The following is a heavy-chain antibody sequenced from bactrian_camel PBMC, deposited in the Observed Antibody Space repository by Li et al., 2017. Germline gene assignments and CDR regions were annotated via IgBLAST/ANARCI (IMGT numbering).Heavy chain of an antibody. J-gene: IGHJ4*01. V-gene: IGHV3S40*01. Sequence: VQLVESGGGLVQPGGSLRLSCATSGFAFSRFDVSWVRQAPGKGLEWVSSINNGGGTTYYADSVKGRFTISRDNAKNTVYLQMNSLKPEDTATYYCAAKQCVDLETSSSSPFEGYKCTYYGRATQVTVS. CDR2: INNGGGTT. D-gene: IGHD7*01. CDR1: GFAFSRFD.